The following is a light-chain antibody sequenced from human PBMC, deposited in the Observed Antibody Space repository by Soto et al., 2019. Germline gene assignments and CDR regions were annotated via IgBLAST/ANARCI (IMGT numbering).Light chain of an antibody. CDR1: SSDVGGYDY. CDR3: SSYASGSTLK. Sequence: QSVLTQPASVSGSPGQSITISCTGTSSDVGGYDYVSWYQQHPGKAPKLMIYDVSNRPSGVSNRFSGSKSGNMASLTISGLQAEDEADYYCSSYASGSTLKFGGGTKLTVL. J-gene: IGLJ2*01. V-gene: IGLV2-14*01. CDR2: DVS.